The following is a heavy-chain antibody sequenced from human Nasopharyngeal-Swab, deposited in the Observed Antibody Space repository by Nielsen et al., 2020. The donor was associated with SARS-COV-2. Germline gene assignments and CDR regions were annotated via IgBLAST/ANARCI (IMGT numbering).Heavy chain of an antibody. J-gene: IGHJ1*01. D-gene: IGHD3-9*01. V-gene: IGHV3-23*01. CDR1: GFTFRSYT. CDR2: IGGKTGTT. CDR3: VREDYHTHYVYFQH. Sequence: GESLKISCVASGFTFRSYTMNWVRQAPGKGLEWVSTIGGKTGTTYYADSVKGRFTISRDNSKNTVYPQMNSLRAVDTATYYCVREDYHTHYVYFQHWGQGTLVTVSS.